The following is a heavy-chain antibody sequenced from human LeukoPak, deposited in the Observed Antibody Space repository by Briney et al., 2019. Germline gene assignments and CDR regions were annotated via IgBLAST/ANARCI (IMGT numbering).Heavy chain of an antibody. CDR2: ISRSGAST. V-gene: IGHV3-23*01. Sequence: QTGGSLRLSCAASGFTFSSYGMRWVRQAPGRGLEWVSAISRSGASTYYADSVKGRFTISRDNSKNMLYLQMSSLRAEDTAVYHCANVYCDILSGRFDYWGRGSLVTVSS. D-gene: IGHD3-9*01. J-gene: IGHJ4*02. CDR3: ANVYCDILSGRFDY. CDR1: GFTFSSYG.